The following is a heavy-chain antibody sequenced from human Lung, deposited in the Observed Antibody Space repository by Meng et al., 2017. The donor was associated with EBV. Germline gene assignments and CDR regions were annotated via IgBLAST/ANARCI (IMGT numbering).Heavy chain of an antibody. Sequence: QGQLQQWGAGMLKPSETLSLTCAVYGGSFSGYYWSWIRQHPGKGLEWIGYIYYSGSTYYNPSLKSRVTISVDTSKNQLSLKVNSVTAADTAVYYCARSSKWHEMWYWGQGTLVTVSS. D-gene: IGHD6-13*01. CDR1: GGSFSGYY. CDR3: ARSSKWHEMWY. V-gene: IGHV4-34*01. J-gene: IGHJ4*02. CDR2: IYYSGST.